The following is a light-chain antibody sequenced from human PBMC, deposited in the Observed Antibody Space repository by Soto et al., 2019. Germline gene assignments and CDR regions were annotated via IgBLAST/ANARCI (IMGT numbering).Light chain of an antibody. Sequence: EIVLTQSPGTLSLSPVERATLSCMASQSVSSSFLSWYQQKPGQSPRLLIYGASGRATGIPDRFSGSGSGTDFTLTISSLEPEDFAVYYCQQYGSAPRTFGQGTKVDIK. V-gene: IGKV3-20*01. CDR2: GAS. J-gene: IGKJ1*01. CDR1: QSVSSSF. CDR3: QQYGSAPRT.